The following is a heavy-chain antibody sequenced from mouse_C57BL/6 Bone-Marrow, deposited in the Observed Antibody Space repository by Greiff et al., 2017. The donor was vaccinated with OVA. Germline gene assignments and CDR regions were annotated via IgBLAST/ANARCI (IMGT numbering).Heavy chain of an antibody. V-gene: IGHV1-82*01. CDR2: IYPGDGDT. CDR1: GYAFSSSW. D-gene: IGHD3-2*02. CDR3: ARDSSGYVYYAMDY. J-gene: IGHJ4*01. Sequence: VQLQQSGPELVKPGASVKISCKASGYAFSSSWMNWVKQRPGKGLEWIGRIYPGDGDTNYNGKFKGKATLTADKSSSTADMQLSSRTSEDSAVYFCARDSSGYVYYAMDYWGQGTSVTVSS.